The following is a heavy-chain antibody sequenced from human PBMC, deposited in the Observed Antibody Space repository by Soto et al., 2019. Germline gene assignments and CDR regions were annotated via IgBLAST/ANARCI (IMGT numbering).Heavy chain of an antibody. J-gene: IGHJ4*02. V-gene: IGHV5-51*01. D-gene: IGHD3-22*01. CDR2: IYPGDSDT. CDR1: GYSFTSYW. CDR3: ARQRLWGTSGYYYFEN. Sequence: PGESLKISCKTSGYSFTSYWIGWVRQMPGKGLEWMGIIYPGDSDTRYSPSFQGQVTITVDKSINTAYLQWSRLKASDTAIYYCARQRLWGTSGYYYFENWGQGTLVTVSS.